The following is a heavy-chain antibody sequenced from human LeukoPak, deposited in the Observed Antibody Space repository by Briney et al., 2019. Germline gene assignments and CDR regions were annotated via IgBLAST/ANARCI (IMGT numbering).Heavy chain of an antibody. J-gene: IGHJ6*03. V-gene: IGHV4-39*01. Sequence: SETLSLTCTVSGASISTATYYWGWIRQSPGKGLEWIAKIYYSGSTYYNPSLMSRVTISIDMSKNQFSLNLSCVTAADTALYYCARVDHYYFYMDVWGKGTTVTVSS. CDR2: IYYSGST. CDR3: ARVDHYYFYMDV. CDR1: GASISTATYY.